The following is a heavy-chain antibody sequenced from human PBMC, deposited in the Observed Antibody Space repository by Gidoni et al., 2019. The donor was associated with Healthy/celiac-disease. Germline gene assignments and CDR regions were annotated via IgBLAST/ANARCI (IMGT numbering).Heavy chain of an antibody. D-gene: IGHD6-19*01. CDR2: ISYDGSNK. J-gene: IGHJ6*02. CDR1: GFTFTSYA. Sequence: QVQLVESGGGVVQPGRSLRLSCAASGFTFTSYAMPWVRQAPGKGLEWVAVISYDGSNKYYADSVKGRFTISRDNSKNTLYLQMNSLRAEDTAVYYCARATQYSSGWYNYYYGMDVWGQGTTVTVSS. V-gene: IGHV3-30*01. CDR3: ARATQYSSGWYNYYYGMDV.